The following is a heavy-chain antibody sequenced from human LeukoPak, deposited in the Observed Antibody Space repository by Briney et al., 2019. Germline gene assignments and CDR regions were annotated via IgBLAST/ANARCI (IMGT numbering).Heavy chain of an antibody. CDR2: IIPIFGTA. Sequence: SVKVSCKASGGTFSSYAISWARQAPGQGLEWMGGIIPIFGTANYAQKFQGRVTITADESTSTAYMELSSLRSEDTAVYYCARAPYYDFWSGYPDYWGQGTLVTVSS. J-gene: IGHJ4*02. CDR1: GGTFSSYA. V-gene: IGHV1-69*13. CDR3: ARAPYYDFWSGYPDY. D-gene: IGHD3-3*01.